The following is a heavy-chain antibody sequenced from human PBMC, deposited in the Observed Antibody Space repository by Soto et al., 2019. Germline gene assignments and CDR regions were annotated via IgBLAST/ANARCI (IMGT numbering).Heavy chain of an antibody. CDR2: INPDGGGT. V-gene: IGHV1-46*01. J-gene: IGHJ6*02. D-gene: IGHD4-4*01. CDR3: AVGGNYLSMDV. CDR1: GYTFTSYY. Sequence: QVQLVQSGAEVKKTGASVKVSCKASGYTFTSYYMHWVRLAPGQGLEWMGIINPDGGGTSYAQQFQGRVSMTRDTSTSTVYMEMSSLRSEDTAVYYCAVGGNYLSMDVWGQGTTVTVSS.